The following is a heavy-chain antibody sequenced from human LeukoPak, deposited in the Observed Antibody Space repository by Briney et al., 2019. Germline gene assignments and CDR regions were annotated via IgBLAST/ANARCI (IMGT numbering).Heavy chain of an antibody. Sequence: GGSLRLSCAASGLTFDEYTMHWVRQGPGKGLEWVSSITASSTAIYSADSVKGRFTISRDNAKNFLYLQMNSLRAEDTAVYYCARTYYDILTGYNPYFDYWGQGILVTVSS. D-gene: IGHD3-9*01. CDR1: GLTFDEYT. CDR2: ITASSTAI. J-gene: IGHJ4*02. CDR3: ARTYYDILTGYNPYFDY. V-gene: IGHV3-21*01.